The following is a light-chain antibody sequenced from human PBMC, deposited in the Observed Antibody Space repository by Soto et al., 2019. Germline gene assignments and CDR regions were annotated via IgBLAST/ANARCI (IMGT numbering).Light chain of an antibody. CDR2: DNS. V-gene: IGLV1-40*01. CDR1: SSNIGADYN. CDR3: QLYDINVRGWV. J-gene: IGLJ3*02. Sequence: QSVLTQPPSVSGAPGRRVTISCTGSSSNIGADYNVHWYQQLPGTAPKLLIYDNSDRPSGVPDRFSGSRSDTSASLAITGLQAEDEADYYCQLYDINVRGWVFGGGTKLIVL.